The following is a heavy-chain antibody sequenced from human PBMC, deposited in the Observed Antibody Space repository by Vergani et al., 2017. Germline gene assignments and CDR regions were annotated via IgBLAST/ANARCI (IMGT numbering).Heavy chain of an antibody. CDR1: GDSVSSNSAA. CDR3: ARDSGYDEIVPFWYYYYYGMDV. D-gene: IGHD5-12*01. Sequence: QVQLPQSGPGLVKPSQTLSLTCAISGDSVSSNSAAWNWIRQSPSRGLEWLGRTYYRSKWYNDYAVSVKSRITINPDTSKNQFSLQLNSVTPEDTAVYYCARDSGYDEIVPFWYYYYYGMDVWGQGTTVTVSS. CDR2: TYYRSKWYN. V-gene: IGHV6-1*01. J-gene: IGHJ6*02.